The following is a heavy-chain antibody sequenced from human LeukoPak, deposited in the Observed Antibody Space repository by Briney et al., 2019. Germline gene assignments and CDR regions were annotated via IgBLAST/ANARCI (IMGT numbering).Heavy chain of an antibody. D-gene: IGHD2/OR15-2a*01. CDR2: IFFTGST. CDR1: GASISNYY. CDR3: AGHHPRNTVDF. Sequence: PSETLSLTCSVSGASISNYYWSWVRQTPGKGLEWIGHIFFTGSTSYNPSLKSRVTLSVDTSKNQFSLKLSSVTAADTAVYYCAGHHPRNTVDFWGQGTLVTVSS. V-gene: IGHV4-59*08. J-gene: IGHJ4*02.